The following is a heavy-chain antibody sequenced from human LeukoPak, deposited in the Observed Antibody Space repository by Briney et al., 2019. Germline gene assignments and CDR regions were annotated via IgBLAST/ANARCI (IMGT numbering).Heavy chain of an antibody. CDR3: ARDRGYQLLTGWFDP. D-gene: IGHD2-2*01. Sequence: GGSLRLSCAASGFTFSDYYMSWIRQAPGKGLEWVSYISSSGSTIYYADSVKGRFTISRDNAKNSLYLQMNSLRVEDTAVYYCARDRGYQLLTGWFDPWGQGTLVTVSS. V-gene: IGHV3-11*01. CDR1: GFTFSDYY. J-gene: IGHJ5*02. CDR2: ISSSGSTI.